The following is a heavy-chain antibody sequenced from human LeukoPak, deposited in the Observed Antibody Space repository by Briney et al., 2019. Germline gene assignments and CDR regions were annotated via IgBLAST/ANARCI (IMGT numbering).Heavy chain of an antibody. J-gene: IGHJ3*02. D-gene: IGHD3-10*01. V-gene: IGHV4-59*08. CDR1: GGSISSYY. Sequence: HSETLSLTCTVSGGSISSYYWSWIRQPPGKGLEWIGYIYYSGSTNYNPSLKSRVTISVDTSKNQFSLRLSSVTAADTAVYYCARRFGSGSYPHGFDIWGQGTMVTVSS. CDR3: ARRFGSGSYPHGFDI. CDR2: IYYSGST.